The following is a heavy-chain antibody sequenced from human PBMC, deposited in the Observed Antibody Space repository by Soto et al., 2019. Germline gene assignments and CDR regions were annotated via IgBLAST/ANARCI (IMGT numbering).Heavy chain of an antibody. D-gene: IGHD3-9*01. CDR1: AFTFRSYR. CDR3: ARVFLKYFDILTGYSKSYDAFDI. Sequence: GGSLRHSCAASAFTFRSYRMNWVRLAPGKGLEWVSSISSSSSYIYYADSVKGRFTISRDNAKNSLYLQMNSLRAQDTAVYYCARVFLKYFDILTGYSKSYDAFDIWGQGTMVTVSS. V-gene: IGHV3-21*01. CDR2: ISSSSSYI. J-gene: IGHJ3*02.